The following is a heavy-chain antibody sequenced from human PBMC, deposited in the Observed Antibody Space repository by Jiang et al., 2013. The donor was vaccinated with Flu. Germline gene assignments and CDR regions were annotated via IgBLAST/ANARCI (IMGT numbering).Heavy chain of an antibody. Sequence: KPTQTLTLTCTFSGFSLSTSGVGVGWIRQPPGKALDWLALIYWDDDKRYSPSLKNRLAITKGTSKNQVVLTMTNMDPVDTATYYCAHILSYYYDASGFNYYFDYWAREPCHRLL. CDR2: IYWDDDK. CDR1: GFSLSTSGVG. CDR3: AHILSYYYDASGFNYYFDY. V-gene: IGHV2-5*02. J-gene: IGHJ4*02. D-gene: IGHD3-22*01.